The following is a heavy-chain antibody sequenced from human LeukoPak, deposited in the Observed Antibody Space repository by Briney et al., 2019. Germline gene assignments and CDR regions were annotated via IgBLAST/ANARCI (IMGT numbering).Heavy chain of an antibody. CDR2: INHSGST. Sequence: SETLSLTCTVSGGSISSSYYYWGWIRQPPGKGLEWIGEINHSGSTNYNPSLKSRVTISVDTSKNQFSLKLSSVTAADTAVYYCARGIVATTWGQGTLVTVSS. CDR1: GGSISSSYYY. CDR3: ARGIVATT. V-gene: IGHV4-39*07. D-gene: IGHD5-12*01. J-gene: IGHJ4*02.